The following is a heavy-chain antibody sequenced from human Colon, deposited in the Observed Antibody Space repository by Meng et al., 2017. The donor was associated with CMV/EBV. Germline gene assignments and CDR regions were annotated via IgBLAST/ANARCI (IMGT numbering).Heavy chain of an antibody. Sequence: QLVESGGGLVKPGGSLRLSCAASGFTFSSYSMNWVRQSPGKGLEWVSSISTTVSYVYYADSVKGRFTISRDNAKNSLYLQMESLSAEDTAVYYCTRGPYWGQGTLVTVSS. CDR2: ISTTVSYV. J-gene: IGHJ4*02. CDR1: GFTFSSYS. V-gene: IGHV3-21*01. CDR3: TRGPY.